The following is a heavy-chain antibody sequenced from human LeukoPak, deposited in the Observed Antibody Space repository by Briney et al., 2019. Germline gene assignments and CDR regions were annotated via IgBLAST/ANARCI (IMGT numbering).Heavy chain of an antibody. J-gene: IGHJ4*02. CDR3: AGAIRGVISFFDF. CDR1: GFTFNTYG. CDR2: ISSIGSFM. Sequence: GGSLRLSCAASGFTFNTYGMNWVRQAPGKGLEWVSSISSIGSFMYYADSVKGRFTISRDNAKNSLDLQMNSLRAEETAVYYCAGAIRGVISFFDFWGQGTLVTVSS. V-gene: IGHV3-21*01. D-gene: IGHD3-10*01.